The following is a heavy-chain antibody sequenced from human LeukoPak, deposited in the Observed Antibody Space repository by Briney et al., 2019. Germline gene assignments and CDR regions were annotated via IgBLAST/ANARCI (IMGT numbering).Heavy chain of an antibody. D-gene: IGHD4/OR15-4a*01. CDR3: ARHAYGANHNWYLDL. CDR1: GGSISTSGYY. Sequence: PSETLSLTCTVSGGSISTSGYYWGRIRQPPGQGLEWLGSVFYSGVTYLITSLRSRVTMSVNTSKNHFSLKLSSVTAADTAVYYCARHAYGANHNWYLDLWGRGTLVTVSS. J-gene: IGHJ2*01. V-gene: IGHV4-39*01. CDR2: VFYSGVT.